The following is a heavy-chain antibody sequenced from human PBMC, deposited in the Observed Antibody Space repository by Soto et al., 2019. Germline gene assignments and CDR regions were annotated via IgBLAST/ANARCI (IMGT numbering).Heavy chain of an antibody. Sequence: QVQLQQWGAGLLKPSETLSLTCAVYGGSFSGYYWSWIRQPPGKGLEWIGEINHSGSTNYNPSLKSRVTISVDTSKNQFSLKLSSVTAADTAVYSCASGGSREYYFDYWGQGTLVTVSS. CDR3: ASGGSREYYFDY. CDR2: INHSGST. V-gene: IGHV4-34*01. CDR1: GGSFSGYY. J-gene: IGHJ4*02. D-gene: IGHD1-26*01.